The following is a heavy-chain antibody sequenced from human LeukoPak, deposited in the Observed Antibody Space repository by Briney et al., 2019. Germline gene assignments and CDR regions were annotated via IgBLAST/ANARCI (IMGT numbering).Heavy chain of an antibody. CDR3: ARAITMVRGARGAFDI. CDR1: GYSFTSYW. V-gene: IGHV5-51*01. CDR2: IYPGDSDT. Sequence: GESLKISCKGSGYSFTSYWIGWVRQMPGKGLEWMGIIYPGDSDTRYSPSFQGRVTISADKSISTAYLQWSSLKASDTAMYYCARAITMVRGARGAFDIWGQGTMVTVSS. D-gene: IGHD3-10*01. J-gene: IGHJ3*02.